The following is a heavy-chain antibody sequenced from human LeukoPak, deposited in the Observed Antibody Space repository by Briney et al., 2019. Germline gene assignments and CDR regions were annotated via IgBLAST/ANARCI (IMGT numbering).Heavy chain of an antibody. V-gene: IGHV3-7*01. J-gene: IGHJ4*02. D-gene: IGHD1-14*01. Sequence: PGGSLRLSCVASGITFSSYWMSWVRQAPGKGLEWVALMNPDGSATSFVDSVEGRFSISRDNAKNSLYLQMNSLRADDTGVYYCARDPNHGALDYWGQGTLVTVSS. CDR2: MNPDGSAT. CDR1: GITFSSYW. CDR3: ARDPNHGALDY.